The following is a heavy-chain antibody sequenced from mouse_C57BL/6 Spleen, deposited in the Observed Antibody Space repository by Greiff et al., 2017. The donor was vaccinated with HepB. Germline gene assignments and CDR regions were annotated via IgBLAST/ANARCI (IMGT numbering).Heavy chain of an antibody. V-gene: IGHV1-9*01. D-gene: IGHD1-1*01. Sequence: VQLQQSGAELMKPGASVKLSCKATGYTFTGYWIEWVKQRPGHGLEWIGEILPGSGSTNSNEKFKGKATFTADTSSNTAYMQLSSLTTEDSAIYYCARTVVGFDYWGQGTTLTVSS. CDR1: GYTFTGYW. CDR2: ILPGSGST. CDR3: ARTVVGFDY. J-gene: IGHJ2*01.